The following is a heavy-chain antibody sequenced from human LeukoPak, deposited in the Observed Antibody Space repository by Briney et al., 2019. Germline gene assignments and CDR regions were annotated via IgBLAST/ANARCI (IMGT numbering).Heavy chain of an antibody. D-gene: IGHD2-8*01. V-gene: IGHV1-69*04. Sequence: ASVEVSCKASGYTFTSYGISWVRQAPGQGLEWMGRIIPILGIANYAQKFQGRVTITADKSTSTAYMELSSLRSEDTAVYYCARARVDGCMHYWGQGTLVTVSS. CDR3: ARARVDGCMHY. CDR2: IIPILGIA. CDR1: GYTFTSYG. J-gene: IGHJ4*02.